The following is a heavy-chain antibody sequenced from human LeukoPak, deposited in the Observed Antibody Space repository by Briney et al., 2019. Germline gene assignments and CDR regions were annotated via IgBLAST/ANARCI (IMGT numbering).Heavy chain of an antibody. V-gene: IGHV3-13*01. D-gene: IGHD3-9*01. Sequence: AGGSLRLSCAASGFTFSSYDMHWVRQATGKGLEWVSAIGTAGDTYYPGSVKGRFTISRENAKNSLYLQMNSLRAGDTAVYYCARSERYYDILTGKDYYYGMDVWGQGTTVTVSS. CDR1: GFTFSSYD. J-gene: IGHJ6*02. CDR2: IGTAGDT. CDR3: ARSERYYDILTGKDYYYGMDV.